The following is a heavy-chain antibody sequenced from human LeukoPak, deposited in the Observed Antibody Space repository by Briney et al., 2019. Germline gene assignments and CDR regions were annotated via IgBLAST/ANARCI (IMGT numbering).Heavy chain of an antibody. Sequence: SETLSLTCTVSGGSMSSYYWSWIRQPPGKGLEWVGYIYYSGNTNYNPSLKSRVTMSVDTSRNQFSLELSSVTAADTAVYYCAGHYGSGFDYWGQGTLVTVSS. D-gene: IGHD3-10*01. V-gene: IGHV4-59*08. CDR1: GGSMSSYY. CDR2: IYYSGNT. J-gene: IGHJ4*02. CDR3: AGHYGSGFDY.